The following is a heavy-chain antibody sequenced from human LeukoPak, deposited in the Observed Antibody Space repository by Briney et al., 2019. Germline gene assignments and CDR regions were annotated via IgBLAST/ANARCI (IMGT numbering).Heavy chain of an antibody. CDR1: GDTFSNFA. CDR2: IIPFFGTA. V-gene: IGHV1-69*06. Sequence: ASVKVSCKASGDTFSNFAIIWVRQAPGQGLECMGGIIPFFGTANYAQKFQGRVTITADKSTSTAYMELNSLRSEDTAVYYCARGGTSSWPPRPFDYWGQGTLVTVSS. CDR3: ARGGTSSWPPRPFDY. D-gene: IGHD6-13*01. J-gene: IGHJ4*02.